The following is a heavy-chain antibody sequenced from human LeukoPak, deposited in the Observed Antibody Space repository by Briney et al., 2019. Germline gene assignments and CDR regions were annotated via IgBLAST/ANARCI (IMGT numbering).Heavy chain of an antibody. CDR1: GFTFSSYW. CDR2: IKPDGSEK. Sequence: QPGGSLRLSCAASGFTFSSYWMSWVRQSPGKGLEWVANIKPDGSEKYFMDSVKGRFTISRDNAKNALCLEMNSLRAEDTAEYFCARERMYSGSGSTYPYYDYWGQGTLVTVSS. J-gene: IGHJ4*02. CDR3: ARERMYSGSGSTYPYYDY. D-gene: IGHD3-10*01. V-gene: IGHV3-7*01.